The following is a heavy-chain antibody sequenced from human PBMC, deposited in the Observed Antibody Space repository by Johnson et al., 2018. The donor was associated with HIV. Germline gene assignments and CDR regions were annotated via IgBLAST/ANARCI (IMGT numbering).Heavy chain of an antibody. CDR1: GFTFSSYW. D-gene: IGHD4-17*01. CDR3: ARWGTVTTDAFDL. V-gene: IGHV3-7*01. J-gene: IGHJ3*01. CDR2: IKQDGSEK. Sequence: VQMVESGGGLVQPGGSLRLSCTVSGFTFSSYWMSWVRQAPGKGLEWVANIKQDGSEKYYVDSVRGRFTISRDNAKKSMYLQMNSLRAGDTAVYYCARWGTVTTDAFDLWGQGTLVTVSS.